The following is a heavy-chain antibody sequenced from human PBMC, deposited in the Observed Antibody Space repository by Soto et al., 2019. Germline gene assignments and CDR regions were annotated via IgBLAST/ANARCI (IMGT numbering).Heavy chain of an antibody. CDR3: AREIMPLTNDWYFDL. D-gene: IGHD2-8*01. CDR1: SGSISGDGHS. Sequence: PSEKMSLTCTFSSGSISGDGHSWCWIRQPPGKGLDWIGHIFDSGSTYYNPSLKSRLTISVDTSKNQFTLRLSSVTAADTAVYYCAREIMPLTNDWYFDLWGRGTLVTVSS. V-gene: IGHV4-30-4*01. J-gene: IGHJ2*01. CDR2: IFDSGST.